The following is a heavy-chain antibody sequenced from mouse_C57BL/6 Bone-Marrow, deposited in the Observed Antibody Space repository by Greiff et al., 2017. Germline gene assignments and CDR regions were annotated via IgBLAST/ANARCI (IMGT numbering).Heavy chain of an antibody. J-gene: IGHJ3*01. CDR3: ASATDGYRFAY. V-gene: IGHV2-6*01. CDR1: GFSLTSYG. CDR2: IWGVGST. Sequence: VQLQQSGPGLVAPSQRLSITCTVSGFSLTSYGVDWVRQSPGKGLEWLGVIWGVGSTNYNSALKSRLSISKDNSKSQVFLKMNSLQTDDTAMYYCASATDGYRFAYWGQGTLVTVSA. D-gene: IGHD2-3*01.